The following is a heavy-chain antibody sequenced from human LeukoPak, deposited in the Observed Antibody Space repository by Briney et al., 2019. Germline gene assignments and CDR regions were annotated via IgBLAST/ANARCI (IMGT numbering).Heavy chain of an antibody. V-gene: IGHV1-2*04. Sequence: ASVKVSCKASGYTFTGYYMHWVRQAPGQGLEWMGWINPNSGGTNYAQKFQGWVTMTRATSTSTVYMELSSLRSEDTAVYFCASVYNYGMDVWGQGTTVIVSS. J-gene: IGHJ6*02. CDR2: INPNSGGT. CDR3: ASVYNYGMDV. CDR1: GYTFTGYY.